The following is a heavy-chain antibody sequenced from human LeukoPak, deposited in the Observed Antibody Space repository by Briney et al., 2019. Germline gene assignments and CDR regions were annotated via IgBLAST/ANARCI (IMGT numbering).Heavy chain of an antibody. J-gene: IGHJ6*02. CDR3: ARDVASYYYGMDV. Sequence: PGGSLRLSCAASGFTFGSYSMNWVRQAPGKGLEWVSSISSSSSYIYYADSVKGRFTISRDNAKNSLYLQMNSLRAEDTAVYYCARDVASYYYGMDVWGQGTTVTVSS. CDR2: ISSSSSYI. CDR1: GFTFGSYS. D-gene: IGHD5-12*01. V-gene: IGHV3-21*01.